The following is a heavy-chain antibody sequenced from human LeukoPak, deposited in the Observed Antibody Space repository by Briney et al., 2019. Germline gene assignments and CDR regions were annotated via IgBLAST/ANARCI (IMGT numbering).Heavy chain of an antibody. J-gene: IGHJ4*02. CDR1: GYTFTGYY. V-gene: IGHV1-2*02. CDR2: INPNSGGT. CDR3: ARGSGSYREGTFDY. Sequence: ASVKVSCKASGYTFTGYYMHWVRQAPGQGLEWMGWINPNSGGTNYAQKFQGRVTMTRDTSISTAYMELSRLRSDDTAVYYCARGSGSYREGTFDYWGQGTLVTFSS. D-gene: IGHD1-26*01.